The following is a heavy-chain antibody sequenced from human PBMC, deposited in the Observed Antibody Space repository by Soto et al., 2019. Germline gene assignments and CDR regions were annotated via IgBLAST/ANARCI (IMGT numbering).Heavy chain of an antibody. CDR1: AGIPSTCS. D-gene: IGHD5-18*01. CDR2: IYYGGST. J-gene: IGHJ4*02. Sequence: NFPHPNTVSAGIPSTCSRRGCRQPPGRGLEWIGYIYYGGSTNYNPSLKSRVTISVDTSKNQFSLKLSSVTAADTAVYYCARDNGYSYGYTLDHWGQGTLVTVS. V-gene: IGHV4-59*01. CDR3: ARDNGYSYGYTLDH.